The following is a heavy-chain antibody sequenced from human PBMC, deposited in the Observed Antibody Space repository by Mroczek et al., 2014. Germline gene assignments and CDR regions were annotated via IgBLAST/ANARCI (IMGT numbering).Heavy chain of an antibody. V-gene: IGHV4-59*01. D-gene: IGHD7-27*01. CDR3: ARGKDLGIYDY. Sequence: QVQLQESGPGLVKPSETLSLTCTVSGGSISSYYWSWIRQPPGKGLEWIGYIYYSGSTNYNPSLKSRVTISVDTSKNQFSLKLSSVTAADTAVYYCARGKDLGIYDYWGQGTLVTVSS. J-gene: IGHJ4*02. CDR1: GGSISSYY. CDR2: IYYSGST.